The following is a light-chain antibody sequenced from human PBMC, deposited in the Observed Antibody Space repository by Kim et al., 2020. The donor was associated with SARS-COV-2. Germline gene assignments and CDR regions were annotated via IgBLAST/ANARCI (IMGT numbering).Light chain of an antibody. CDR1: SSNSGAGDD. CDR2: NNY. Sequence: RVTISCTGRSSNSGAGDDVNWYQQRPGTAPKLLISNNYNRPSGVPDRFSGSKSDTSASLAITGLQAEDEADYFCQSYDGSLSGWVFGGGTQLTVL. CDR3: QSYDGSLSGWV. J-gene: IGLJ3*02. V-gene: IGLV1-40*01.